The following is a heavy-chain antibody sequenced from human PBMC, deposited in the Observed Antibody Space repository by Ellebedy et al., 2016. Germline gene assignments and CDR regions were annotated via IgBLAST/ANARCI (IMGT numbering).Heavy chain of an antibody. CDR2: IRSKAYGGTT. CDR1: GFTFGDYA. V-gene: IGHV3-49*03. CDR3: TRSGIQLWFTNDY. D-gene: IGHD5-18*01. J-gene: IGHJ4*02. Sequence: GESLKISCTASGFTFGDYAMSWFRQAPGKGLEWVGFIRSKAYGGTTEYAASVKGRFTISRDDSKSIAYLQMNSLKTEDTAVYYCTRSGIQLWFTNDYWGQGTLVTVSS.